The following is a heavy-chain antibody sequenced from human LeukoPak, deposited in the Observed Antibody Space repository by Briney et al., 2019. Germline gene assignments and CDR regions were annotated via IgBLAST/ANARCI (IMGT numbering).Heavy chain of an antibody. V-gene: IGHV4-34*01. CDR3: ARAPSVVASFDY. Sequence: QPSETLSLTCAVYGGSFSGYYWSWIRQPPGKGLEWIGEINHSGSTNYNPSLKSRVTISVDTSKNQFSLKLSSVTAADTAVYYCARAPSVVASFDYWGQGTLVTVSS. D-gene: IGHD2-15*01. J-gene: IGHJ4*02. CDR2: INHSGST. CDR1: GGSFSGYY.